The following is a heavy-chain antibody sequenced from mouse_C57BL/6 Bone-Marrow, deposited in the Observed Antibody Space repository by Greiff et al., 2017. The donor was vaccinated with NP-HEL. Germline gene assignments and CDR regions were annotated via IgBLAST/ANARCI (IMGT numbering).Heavy chain of an antibody. D-gene: IGHD2-1*01. J-gene: IGHJ2*01. CDR2: ISSGGSYT. V-gene: IGHV5-6*02. Sequence: EVKLVESGGDLVKPGGSLKLSCAASGFTFSSYGMSWVRQTPDKRLEWVATISSGGSYTYYPDSVKGRFTISRDNAKNTLYLQMSSLKSEDTAMYYCARRYYGKFYFDYWGQGTTLTVSS. CDR3: ARRYYGKFYFDY. CDR1: GFTFSSYG.